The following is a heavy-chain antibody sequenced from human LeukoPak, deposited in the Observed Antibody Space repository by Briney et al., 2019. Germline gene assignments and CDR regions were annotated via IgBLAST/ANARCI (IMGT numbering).Heavy chain of an antibody. CDR2: ISGNSGDT. CDR3: ARDPRTVRI. D-gene: IGHD1-1*01. Sequence: LSLTCVVYRGSFSGNYWSWIRQPPGKGLEWLSYISGNSGDTNYADSVKGRFTISRDNAKNSLYLQMNSLRVEDTAVYYCARDPRTVRIWGQGTLVTVSS. V-gene: IGHV3-11*06. CDR1: RGSFSGNY. J-gene: IGHJ4*02.